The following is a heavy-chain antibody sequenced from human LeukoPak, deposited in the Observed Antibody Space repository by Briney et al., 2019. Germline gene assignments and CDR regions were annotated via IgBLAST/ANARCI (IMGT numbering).Heavy chain of an antibody. J-gene: IGHJ4*02. CDR3: ARGFCSSTSCYYRGMKSRYYFDD. CDR2: INHSGST. D-gene: IGHD2-2*01. CDR1: GGSFSGYY. Sequence: SETLSLTCAVYGGSFSGYYWSWIRQPPGKGLEWIGEINHSGSTNYNPSLKSRVTISVDTSKNQFSLKLSSVTAADTAVYYCARGFCSSTSCYYRGMKSRYYFDDWGQGTLVTVSS. V-gene: IGHV4-34*01.